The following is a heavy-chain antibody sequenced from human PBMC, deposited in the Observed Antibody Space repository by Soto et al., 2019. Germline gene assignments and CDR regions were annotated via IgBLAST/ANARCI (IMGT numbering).Heavy chain of an antibody. V-gene: IGHV3-23*01. Sequence: EVQLLETGGGLVQPGGSLRLSCAASGFTFTNFGMSWVRQAPGKGLEWLSAILGNGDTAYYAASVKGRFTISRDNSKDTLYLQLNDLEAEDTAIYYCAKDYDYGDSLPFDYWGLGTLVAVSS. J-gene: IGHJ4*02. CDR3: AKDYDYGDSLPFDY. CDR1: GFTFTNFG. CDR2: ILGNGDTA. D-gene: IGHD4-17*01.